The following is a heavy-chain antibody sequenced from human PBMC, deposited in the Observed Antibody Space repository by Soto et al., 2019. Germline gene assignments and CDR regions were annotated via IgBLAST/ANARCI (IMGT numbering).Heavy chain of an antibody. CDR2: ISYDGSNK. J-gene: IGHJ6*02. D-gene: IGHD3-3*01. V-gene: IGHV3-30-3*01. Sequence: GWSLRLSCAASGFTFSSYAMHWVRQAPGKGLEWVAVISYDGSNKYYADSVKGRFTISRDNSKNTLYLQMNSLRAEDTAVYYCARVLKSGFPPWYGMDVWGQGTTVTVSS. CDR1: GFTFSSYA. CDR3: ARVLKSGFPPWYGMDV.